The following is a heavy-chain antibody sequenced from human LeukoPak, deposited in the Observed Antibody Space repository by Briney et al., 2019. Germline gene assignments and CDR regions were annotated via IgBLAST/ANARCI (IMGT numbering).Heavy chain of an antibody. CDR2: IYPGDSDT. CDR1: GYSFTSYW. V-gene: IGHV5-51*01. Sequence: GESLKISXKGSGYSFTSYWIGWVRQMPGKGLEWMGVIYPGDSDTRYSPSFQGQVTISADKSISTAYLQWSSLKASDTAMYYCARTWARAYYYDTGGDGDFWGQGTLVTVSS. J-gene: IGHJ4*02. D-gene: IGHD3-22*01. CDR3: ARTWARAYYYDTGGDGDF.